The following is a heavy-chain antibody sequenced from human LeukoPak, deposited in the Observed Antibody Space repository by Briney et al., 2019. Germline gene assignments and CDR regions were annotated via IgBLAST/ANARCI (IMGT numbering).Heavy chain of an antibody. CDR2: IYYSGST. J-gene: IGHJ6*03. Sequence: PSETPSLTCTVSGGSISSNSYYWGWIRQPPGKGLEWIGSIYYSGSTYYNPSLKSRVTMSVDTSKNQFSLKLSSVTAADTAVYYCAGRPYYYMDVWGKGTTVTVSS. CDR1: GGSISSNSYY. D-gene: IGHD3/OR15-3a*01. V-gene: IGHV4-39*05. CDR3: AGRPYYYMDV.